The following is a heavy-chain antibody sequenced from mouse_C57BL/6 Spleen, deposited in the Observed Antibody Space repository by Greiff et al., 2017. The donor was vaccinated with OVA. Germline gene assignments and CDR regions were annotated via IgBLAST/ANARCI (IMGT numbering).Heavy chain of an antibody. V-gene: IGHV1-82*01. CDR3: ARELID. CDR2: IYPGDGDT. Sequence: VQLQESGPELVKPGASVKISCKASGYAFSSSWMNWVKQRPGKGLEWIGRIYPGDGDTNYNGKFKGKATLTADKSSSTAYMQLSSLTSEDSAVYFCARELIDWGQGTTLTVSS. CDR1: GYAFSSSW. J-gene: IGHJ2*01. D-gene: IGHD2-12*01.